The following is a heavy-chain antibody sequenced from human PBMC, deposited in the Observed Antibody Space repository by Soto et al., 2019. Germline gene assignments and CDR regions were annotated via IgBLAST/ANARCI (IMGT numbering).Heavy chain of an antibody. CDR1: GFTFNKNW. D-gene: IGHD7-27*01. V-gene: IGHV3-7*01. CDR3: ALGRTGLDV. J-gene: IGHJ6*02. CDR2: IQQVGSEK. Sequence: EVQLVESGGGLVQPGGSLNLSFEASGFTFNKNWMTGARQAPGKGLEWVANIQQVGSEKYYVDSVKGRFTISRDNADNSLYLQMNGLRAEDTAVYYCALGRTGLDVWGQGTTVTVSS.